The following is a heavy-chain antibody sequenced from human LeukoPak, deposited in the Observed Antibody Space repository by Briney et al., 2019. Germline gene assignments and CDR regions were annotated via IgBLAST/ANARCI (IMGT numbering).Heavy chain of an antibody. CDR3: ALGHSSSWDY. J-gene: IGHJ4*02. V-gene: IGHV1-24*01. Sequence: ASVKVSCKASGYTFTGYYMHWVRQAPGQGLEWMGGFDPEDGETIYAQKFQGRATMTEDTSTDTAYMELSSLRSEDTAVYYCALGHSSSWDYWGQGTLVTVSS. D-gene: IGHD6-13*01. CDR1: GYTFTGYY. CDR2: FDPEDGET.